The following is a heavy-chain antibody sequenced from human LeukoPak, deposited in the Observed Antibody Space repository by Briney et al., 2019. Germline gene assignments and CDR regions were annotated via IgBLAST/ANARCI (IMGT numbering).Heavy chain of an antibody. V-gene: IGHV4-30-4*08. J-gene: IGHJ4*02. Sequence: SETLSLTCTVSGGSVSSGTHYWSWIRQPPGKGLEWIGYIHYSGSTFYDPSLKNRLIISIDTSKNQFSLKLSSVTAADTAVYYCARGELFHDYWGQGTLVTVSS. D-gene: IGHD3-10*01. CDR1: GGSVSSGTHY. CDR2: IHYSGST. CDR3: ARGELFHDY.